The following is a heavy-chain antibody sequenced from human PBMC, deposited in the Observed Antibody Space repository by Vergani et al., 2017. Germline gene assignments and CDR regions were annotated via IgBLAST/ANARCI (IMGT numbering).Heavy chain of an antibody. CDR1: EYSFGNYW. CDR3: ARHKANTDS. D-gene: IGHD4/OR15-4a*01. J-gene: IGHJ4*02. CDR2: IYPADSDT. Sequence: EVELVQSGPEMRKPGESLTISCKGSEYSFGNYWIGWVRQWPGKGLEWMGIIYPADSDTRYSPSFQGQVTISADKSISTDFLQWDSLKASHTALYYCARHKANTDSWGQGTLVTVSS. V-gene: IGHV5-51*01.